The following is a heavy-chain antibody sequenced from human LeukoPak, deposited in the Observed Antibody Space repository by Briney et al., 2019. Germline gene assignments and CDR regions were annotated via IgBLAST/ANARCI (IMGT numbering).Heavy chain of an antibody. CDR1: GFTFTSSA. J-gene: IGHJ5*02. V-gene: IGHV1-58*02. CDR2: IVVGSGNT. D-gene: IGHD3-3*01. Sequence: SVKVSCKASGFTFTSSAMQWVRQARGQRLEWIGWIVVGSGNTNYAQKFQERVTITRDMSTSTAYMELSSLRSEDTAVYYCAACPYYDFWSCPPNEFDPWGQGTLVTVSS. CDR3: AACPYYDFWSCPPNEFDP.